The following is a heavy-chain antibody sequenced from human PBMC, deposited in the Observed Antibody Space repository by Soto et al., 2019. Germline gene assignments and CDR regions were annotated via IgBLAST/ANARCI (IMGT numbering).Heavy chain of an antibody. Sequence: SETLSLTCAVYGGSFSGYYWSWIHQPPGKGLEWIGEINHSGSTNYNPSLKSRVTISADTSKNQFSLKLSSVTAADTAVYYCARGRDGGTTFDYWGQGTLVTVSS. CDR3: ARGRDGGTTFDY. CDR2: INHSGST. J-gene: IGHJ4*02. CDR1: GGSFSGYY. D-gene: IGHD2-15*01. V-gene: IGHV4-34*01.